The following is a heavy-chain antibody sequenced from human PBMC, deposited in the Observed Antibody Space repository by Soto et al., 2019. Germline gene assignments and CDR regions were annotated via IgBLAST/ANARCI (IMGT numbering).Heavy chain of an antibody. Sequence: PSETLSLTCAVYGGSFSCYYWSWIRQPPGKGLEWIGEINHSGSTNYNPSLKSRVTISVDTSKNQFSLKLSSVTAADTAVYCCARLVREDYYYYGMDVWGQGTTVTVS. J-gene: IGHJ6*02. CDR2: INHSGST. CDR3: ARLVREDYYYYGMDV. CDR1: GGSFSCYY. V-gene: IGHV4-34*01. D-gene: IGHD3-10*01.